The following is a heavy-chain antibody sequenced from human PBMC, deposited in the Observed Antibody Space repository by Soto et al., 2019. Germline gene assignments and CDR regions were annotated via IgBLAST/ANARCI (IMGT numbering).Heavy chain of an antibody. Sequence: GGSLRLSCAASGFTFTRYSMNWVRQAPGKGLEWVSSISSTTNYIYYGDSMKGRFTISRDNAKNSLYLQMNSLTVEDTAVYYCARDSAGRQHFVRFDSWGQGTLVTVSS. CDR1: GFTFTRYS. D-gene: IGHD3-3*02. V-gene: IGHV3-21*04. J-gene: IGHJ4*02. CDR3: ARDSAGRQHFVRFDS. CDR2: ISSTTNYI.